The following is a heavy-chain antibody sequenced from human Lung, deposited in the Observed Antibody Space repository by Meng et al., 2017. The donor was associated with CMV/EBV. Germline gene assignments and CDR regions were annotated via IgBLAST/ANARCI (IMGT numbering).Heavy chain of an antibody. CDR3: AHRHASYDSTELVDY. D-gene: IGHD3-22*01. Sequence: SGXXLVXPTQTLTLTCTFSGFSLSTSGVGVAWIRQPPGKALEWLALIYWNDNKRYSPSLKSRLTITKDTSKNQVVLTMTYMDPVDTATYYCAHRHASYDSTELVDYWXRGTLVTVSS. CDR2: IYWNDNK. V-gene: IGHV2-5*01. J-gene: IGHJ4*02. CDR1: GFSLSTSGVG.